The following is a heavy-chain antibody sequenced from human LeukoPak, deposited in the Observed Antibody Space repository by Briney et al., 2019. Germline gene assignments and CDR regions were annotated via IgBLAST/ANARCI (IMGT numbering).Heavy chain of an antibody. J-gene: IGHJ3*01. Sequence: PSETLSLTCSVSDDSFSTHYWTWIRHPPGKGLEWIGYISSIGSTNYNPSLKSRVTITVDTSKKQFSLKMTSVTAADTAVYYCARDATTVTKGFDVWGQGTMVTVSS. CDR2: ISSIGST. D-gene: IGHD4-17*01. V-gene: IGHV4-59*11. CDR1: DDSFSTHY. CDR3: ARDATTVTKGFDV.